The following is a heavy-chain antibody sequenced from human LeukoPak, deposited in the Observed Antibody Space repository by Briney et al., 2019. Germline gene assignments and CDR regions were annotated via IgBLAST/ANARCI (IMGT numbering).Heavy chain of an antibody. Sequence: PGGSLRLSYVASGFTFSSYSMNWVRQAPGKGLEWVSSISSSSSYIYYADSVKGRFTISRDNAKNSLYLQMNSLRAEDTAVYYCARKYSSSWYGDNWFDPWGQGTLVTVSS. V-gene: IGHV3-21*01. D-gene: IGHD6-13*01. J-gene: IGHJ5*02. CDR3: ARKYSSSWYGDNWFDP. CDR1: GFTFSSYS. CDR2: ISSSSSYI.